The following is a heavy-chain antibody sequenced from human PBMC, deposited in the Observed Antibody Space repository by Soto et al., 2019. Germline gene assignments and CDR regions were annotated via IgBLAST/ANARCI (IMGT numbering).Heavy chain of an antibody. Sequence: PSETLSLTCTVSGGSISSSSYYWGWIRQPPGKGLEWIGSIYYSGSTYYNPSLKSRVTISVDTSKNQFSLKLSSVTAADTAVYYCARLYCSGGSCYYIWGQGTLVTVSS. CDR2: IYYSGST. CDR1: GGSISSSSYY. V-gene: IGHV4-39*01. D-gene: IGHD2-15*01. J-gene: IGHJ4*02. CDR3: ARLYCSGGSCYYI.